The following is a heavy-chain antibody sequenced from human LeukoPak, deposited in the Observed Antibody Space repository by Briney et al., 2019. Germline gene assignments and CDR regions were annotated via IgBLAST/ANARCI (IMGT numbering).Heavy chain of an antibody. CDR1: GFTFSSYA. CDR2: ISETGGST. CDR3: AKPRVHDRFEFDY. V-gene: IGHV3-23*01. J-gene: IGHJ4*02. D-gene: IGHD1-1*01. Sequence: GGSLRLSCAASGFTFSSYAMSWVRQAPGKGLEWVSSISETGGSTYYADSVKGRFAISRDNSENTLYLQMNSLRAADTAVYYCAKPRVHDRFEFDYWGQGTLVTVSS.